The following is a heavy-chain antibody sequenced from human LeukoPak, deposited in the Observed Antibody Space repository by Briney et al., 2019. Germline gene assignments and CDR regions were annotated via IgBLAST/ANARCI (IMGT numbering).Heavy chain of an antibody. V-gene: IGHV1-69*13. CDR1: GGTFSSYA. J-gene: IGHJ4*02. Sequence: ASVKVSCKASGGTFSSYAISWVRQAPGRGLEWMGGIIPIFGTANYAQKFQGRVTITADESTSTAYMELSSLRSEDTAVYYCATSTPTYYDILTGYRINKYYFDYWGQGTLVTVSS. CDR2: IIPIFGTA. D-gene: IGHD3-9*01. CDR3: ATSTPTYYDILTGYRINKYYFDY.